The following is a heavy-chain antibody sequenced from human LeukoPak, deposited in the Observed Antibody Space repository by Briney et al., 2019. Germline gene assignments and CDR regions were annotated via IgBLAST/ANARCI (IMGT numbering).Heavy chain of an antibody. CDR3: ARAVVTPRAYYNIDV. CDR2: ISSSSSYI. D-gene: IGHD4-23*01. J-gene: IGHJ6*03. CDR1: GFTFSSYS. Sequence: GGSLRLSCAASGFTFSSYSMNWVRQAPGKGLEWVSSISSSSSYIYYADSVKGRFTISRDNAKNSLYLQMNSLRAEDTAVYYCARAVVTPRAYYNIDVWGKGTTVTVSS. V-gene: IGHV3-21*01.